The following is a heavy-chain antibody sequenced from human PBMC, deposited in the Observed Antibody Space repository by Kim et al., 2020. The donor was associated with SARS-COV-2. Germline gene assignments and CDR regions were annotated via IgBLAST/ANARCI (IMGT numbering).Heavy chain of an antibody. Sequence: YNPSLKSRVTISVDTSKNQFSLKLSSVTAADTAVYYCARDAGNEGPYFDYWGQGTLVTVSS. D-gene: IGHD1-1*01. CDR3: ARDAGNEGPYFDY. V-gene: IGHV4-31*02. J-gene: IGHJ4*02.